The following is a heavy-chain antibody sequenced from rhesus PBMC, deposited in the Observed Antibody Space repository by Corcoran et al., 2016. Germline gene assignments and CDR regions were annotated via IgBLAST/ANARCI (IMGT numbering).Heavy chain of an antibody. CDR2: ISGSSGST. Sequence: QVQLQELGPGLVKPSETLSLTCAVSGGSFSGYYWGWIRQPPGKGLEWIGYISGSSGSTDYNPSLKSRVTISTDTSKNQFSLKLSSVTAADTAVYYCARVNVLQYLDWLFTFDYWGQGVLVTVSS. D-gene: IGHD3-3*01. J-gene: IGHJ4*01. V-gene: IGHV4-165*01. CDR3: ARVNVLQYLDWLFTFDY. CDR1: GGSFSGYY.